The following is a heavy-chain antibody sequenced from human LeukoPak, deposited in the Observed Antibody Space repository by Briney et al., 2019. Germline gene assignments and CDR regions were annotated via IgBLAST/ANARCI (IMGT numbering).Heavy chain of an antibody. CDR2: ISPSSGDI. V-gene: IGHV1-2*06. J-gene: IGHJ4*02. Sequence: ASVKVSCKASGGTFSSYAISWVRQAPGQGLEWMGRISPSSGDINFAQNFQGRVTMTRDTSISTAYMELTGLTSDDTAVYYCARPFCSGPTCYASFDSWGQGTLVTVSS. CDR3: ARPFCSGPTCYASFDS. CDR1: GGTFSSYA. D-gene: IGHD2-2*01.